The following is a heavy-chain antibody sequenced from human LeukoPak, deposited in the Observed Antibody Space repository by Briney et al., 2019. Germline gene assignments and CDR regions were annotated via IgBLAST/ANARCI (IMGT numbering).Heavy chain of an antibody. J-gene: IGHJ4*02. V-gene: IGHV5-10-1*01. Sequence: GESLKISCKGSGYSFTSYWISWVRQMPGKGLEWMGRIDPSDSYTNYSPSFQGHVTISADKSISTAYLQWSSLKVSDTAMYYCARLTIAAAVNDYWGQGTLVTVSS. CDR2: IDPSDSYT. CDR3: ARLTIAAAVNDY. D-gene: IGHD6-13*01. CDR1: GYSFTSYW.